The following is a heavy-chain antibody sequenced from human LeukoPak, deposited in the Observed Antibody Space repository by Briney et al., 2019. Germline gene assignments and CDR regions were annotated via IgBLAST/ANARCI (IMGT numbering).Heavy chain of an antibody. D-gene: IGHD1-14*01. Sequence: SETLSLTCTVSGGSISSYYWSWIRQPPGKGLEWIGYIYYSGSTNYNPSLKSRVTISVDTSKNQFSLKLSSVTAADTAVYYCARQTARAGFDYWGQGTLVTVSS. J-gene: IGHJ4*02. V-gene: IGHV4-59*08. CDR1: GGSISSYY. CDR2: IYYSGST. CDR3: ARQTARAGFDY.